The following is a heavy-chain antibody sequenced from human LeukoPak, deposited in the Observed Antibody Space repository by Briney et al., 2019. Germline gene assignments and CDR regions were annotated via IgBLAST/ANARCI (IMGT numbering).Heavy chain of an antibody. CDR1: GFTFSSYS. J-gene: IGHJ4*02. Sequence: PGGSLRLSCAASGFTFSSYSMNWVRQAPGKGLEWVSSISSSSSYIYYADSVKGRFTISRDNAKKSLYLQMNSLRAEDTAVYYCARADIVATIGGDYWGQGTLVTVSS. CDR3: ARADIVATIGGDY. V-gene: IGHV3-21*01. CDR2: ISSSSSYI. D-gene: IGHD5-12*01.